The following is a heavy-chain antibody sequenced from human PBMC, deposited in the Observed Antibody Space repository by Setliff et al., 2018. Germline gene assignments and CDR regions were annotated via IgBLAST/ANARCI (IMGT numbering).Heavy chain of an antibody. D-gene: IGHD3-22*01. V-gene: IGHV1-8*02. CDR3: ASLYYDSSGYEYFQH. CDR1: GYTFTSYD. J-gene: IGHJ1*01. Sequence: ASVKVSCKASGYTFTSYDINWVRQATGQGLEWTGWMNPNSGNTGYAQKFQGRVTMTRNTSISTAYMELSSLRSEDTAVYYCASLYYDSSGYEYFQHWGQGTLVTVSS. CDR2: MNPNSGNT.